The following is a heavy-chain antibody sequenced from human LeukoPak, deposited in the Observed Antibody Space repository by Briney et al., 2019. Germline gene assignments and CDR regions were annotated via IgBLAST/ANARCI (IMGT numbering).Heavy chain of an antibody. J-gene: IGHJ6*03. CDR3: ARFYSYMDV. CDR2: IYTSGST. CDR1: GGSISSGSYY. Sequence: SETLSLTCTVSGGSISSGSYYWSWIRQPAGKGLEWIGRIYTSGSTNYNPSLKSRVTMSVDTSKNQFSLKLSSVTAADTAVYYCARFYSYMDVWGKGTTVTISS. V-gene: IGHV4-61*02.